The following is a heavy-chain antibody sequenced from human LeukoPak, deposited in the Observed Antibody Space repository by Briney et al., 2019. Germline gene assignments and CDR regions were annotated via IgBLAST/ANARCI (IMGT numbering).Heavy chain of an antibody. D-gene: IGHD3-10*01. CDR2: INHSGST. J-gene: IGHJ4*02. V-gene: IGHV4-34*01. CDR1: GGSFSGYY. Sequence: SETLSLTCAVYGGSFSGYYWSWIRQPPGKGLEWIGEINHSGSTNYNPSLKSRVTISVDTSKNQSSLKLSSVTAADTAVYYCARTSYGSGSYSDYWGQGTLVTVSS. CDR3: ARTSYGSGSYSDY.